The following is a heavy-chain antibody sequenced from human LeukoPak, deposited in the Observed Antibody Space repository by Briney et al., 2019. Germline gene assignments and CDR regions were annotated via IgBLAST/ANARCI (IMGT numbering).Heavy chain of an antibody. J-gene: IGHJ4*02. CDR2: IYYSGST. D-gene: IGHD3-10*01. CDR3: ARDTYCYGSGSYDY. Sequence: SETLSLTCTVSGGSISSSSYYWGWIRQPPGKGLEWIGSIYYSGSTYYNPSLKSRVTISVDTSKNQFSLKLSSVTAADTAVYYCARDTYCYGSGSYDYWGQGTLVTVSS. CDR1: GGSISSSSYY. V-gene: IGHV4-39*01.